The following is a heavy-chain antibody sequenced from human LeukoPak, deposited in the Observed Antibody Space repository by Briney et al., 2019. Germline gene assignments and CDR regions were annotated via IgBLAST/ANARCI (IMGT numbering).Heavy chain of an antibody. J-gene: IGHJ4*02. D-gene: IGHD4-23*01. Sequence: ASVKVSCKASGYTFTSYYMLWVRQAPGQELEGLGIINPSGGSKSYAQKFQGRVTMTRDMSTSTVYMELSSLRSEDTAVYYCARDSGVTRGPFDYWGQGTLVTVSS. V-gene: IGHV1-46*01. CDR1: GYTFTSYY. CDR2: INPSGGSK. CDR3: ARDSGVTRGPFDY.